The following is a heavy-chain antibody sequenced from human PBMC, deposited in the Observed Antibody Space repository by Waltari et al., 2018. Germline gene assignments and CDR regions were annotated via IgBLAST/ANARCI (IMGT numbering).Heavy chain of an antibody. CDR2: IKHDGTGT. Sequence: EVQLVESGGGLVQPGGSLRLSCEVSGFTFSNFWMHWVRQVPGKGLVWVSRIKHDGTGTIYASSVQGRFTISRDNGKNTLYLQMNSLRGEDTAVYFCGRGYNDRRLDYWGQGTLVTVSS. J-gene: IGHJ4*02. CDR1: GFTFSNFW. CDR3: GRGYNDRRLDY. D-gene: IGHD3-22*01. V-gene: IGHV3-74*01.